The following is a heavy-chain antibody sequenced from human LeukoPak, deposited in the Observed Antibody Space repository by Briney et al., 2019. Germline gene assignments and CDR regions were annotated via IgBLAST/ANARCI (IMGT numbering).Heavy chain of an antibody. CDR1: GFTVSNIY. V-gene: IGHV3-23*01. CDR3: AKAWGSGYYYPFDY. J-gene: IGHJ4*02. CDR2: ISGSGGST. D-gene: IGHD3-22*01. Sequence: GGSLRLSCAASGFTVSNIYMSWVRQAPGKGLEWVSAISGSGGSTYYADSVKGRFTISRDNSKNTLYLQMNSLRAEDTAVYYCAKAWGSGYYYPFDYWGQGTLVTVSS.